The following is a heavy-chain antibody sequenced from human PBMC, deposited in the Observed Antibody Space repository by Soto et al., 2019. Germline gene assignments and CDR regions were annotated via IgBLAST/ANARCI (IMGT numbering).Heavy chain of an antibody. V-gene: IGHV1-69*02. CDR1: GGTFSSYT. CDR2: IIPLLGIA. D-gene: IGHD6-19*01. Sequence: QVQLVQSGAEVKKPGSSVKVSCKASGGTFSSYTISWVRQAPGQGLEWMGRIIPLLGIANYAQKFQGRVTITADNSTSTAYMALSSLRSEDTAVYYCEVVSSGWSSIDYWVQGTLVTVSS. CDR3: EVVSSGWSSIDY. J-gene: IGHJ4*02.